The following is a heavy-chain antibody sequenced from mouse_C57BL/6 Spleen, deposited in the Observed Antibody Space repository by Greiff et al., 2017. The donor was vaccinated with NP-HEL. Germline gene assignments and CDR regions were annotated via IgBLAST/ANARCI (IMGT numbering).Heavy chain of an antibody. V-gene: IGHV1-4*01. CDR1: GYTFTSYT. D-gene: IGHD1-1*01. Sequence: QVHVKQSGAELARPGASVKMSCKASGYTFTSYTMHWVKQRPGQGLEWIGYINPSSGYTKYNQKFKDKATLTADKSSSTAYMQLSSLTSEDSAVYYCAPITTVVPSFAYWGQGTLVTVSA. CDR2: INPSSGYT. CDR3: APITTVVPSFAY. J-gene: IGHJ3*01.